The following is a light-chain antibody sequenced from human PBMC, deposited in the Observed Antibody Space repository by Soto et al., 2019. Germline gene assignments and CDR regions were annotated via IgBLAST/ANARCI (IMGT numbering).Light chain of an antibody. J-gene: IGLJ2*01. V-gene: IGLV1-44*01. Sequence: QSVLTQPPSASGTPGQRVTISCSGSSSNMGSNSVHWYRQLPGSAPKLLIYTNDLRPSGVPDRFSGSKSGTSASLAISGLQSDDEADYYCAAWDDSLNGPVFGGGTKLTV. CDR3: AAWDDSLNGPV. CDR2: TND. CDR1: SSNMGSNS.